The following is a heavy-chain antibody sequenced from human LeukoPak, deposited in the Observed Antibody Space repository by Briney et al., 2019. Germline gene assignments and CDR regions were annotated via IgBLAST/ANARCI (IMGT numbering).Heavy chain of an antibody. CDR1: GFTFSSYS. Sequence: GGSLRLSCAASGFTFSSYSMNWVRQAPGKGLEWLAIMSGGGTKTRYADSVRGRFPISRDNADNSLYLQMNSLRVEDTAIYYCARDVAYSAVDLWGQGTTVTVSS. J-gene: IGHJ3*01. V-gene: IGHV3-7*01. D-gene: IGHD6-13*01. CDR3: ARDVAYSAVDL. CDR2: MSGGGTKT.